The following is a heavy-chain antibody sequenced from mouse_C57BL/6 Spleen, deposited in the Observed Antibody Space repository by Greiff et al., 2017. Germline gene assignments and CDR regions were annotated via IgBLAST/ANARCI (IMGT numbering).Heavy chain of an antibody. CDR3: ARDDGYYKGWFAY. Sequence: DVQLQESGPGLVKPSQSLSLTCSVTGYSITSGYYWNWIRQFPGNKLEWMGYISYDGSNNYNPSLKNRISITRDTSKNQFFLKLNSVTTEDTATYYCARDDGYYKGWFAYWGQGTLVTVSA. CDR1: GYSITSGYY. J-gene: IGHJ3*01. V-gene: IGHV3-6*01. D-gene: IGHD2-3*01. CDR2: ISYDGSN.